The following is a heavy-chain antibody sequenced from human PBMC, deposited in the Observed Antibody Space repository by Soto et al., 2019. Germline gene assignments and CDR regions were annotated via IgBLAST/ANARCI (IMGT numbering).Heavy chain of an antibody. J-gene: IGHJ4*02. CDR3: ARVGYGQFYFDY. Sequence: GVLRLSCAASGFTFSSYSMNWVRQAPGKGLEWVSSISSSSSYIYYADSVKGRFTISRDNAKNSLYLQMNSLRAEDTAVYYCARVGYGQFYFDYWGQGTLVTVSS. D-gene: IGHD5-12*01. CDR1: GFTFSSYS. V-gene: IGHV3-21*01. CDR2: ISSSSSYI.